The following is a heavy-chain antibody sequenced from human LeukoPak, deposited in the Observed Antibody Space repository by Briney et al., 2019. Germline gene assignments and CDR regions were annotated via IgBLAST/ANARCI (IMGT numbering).Heavy chain of an antibody. Sequence: ASVKVSCKPSAYTFPGKSFHWVRQAPGQGLEWMGWINPNRGDTEYSQTFQGRVTMTWDTSISTAYMQLSSLRSDDTAIYYCATSVIVPWGTLGWLDPWGQGTLVTVSS. CDR2: INPNRGDT. V-gene: IGHV1-2*02. CDR3: ATSVIVPWGTLGWLDP. J-gene: IGHJ5*02. D-gene: IGHD2-15*01. CDR1: AYTFPGKS.